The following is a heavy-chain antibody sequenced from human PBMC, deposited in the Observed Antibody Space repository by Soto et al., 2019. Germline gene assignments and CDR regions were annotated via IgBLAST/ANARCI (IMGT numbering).Heavy chain of an antibody. J-gene: IGHJ6*02. V-gene: IGHV3-74*01. CDR1: AFTFSYCW. D-gene: IGHD4-17*01. CDR2: LNSAGSTI. Sequence: GGSLRLSCATSAFTFSYCWMHCVLQAPGKGPEWLSRLNSAGSTIDYADSVKGRFTISRDNAKNTVYLQMNSLRVEETAVYYWARDREGDGDYKMEVWGQGATVTASS. CDR3: ARDREGDGDYKMEV.